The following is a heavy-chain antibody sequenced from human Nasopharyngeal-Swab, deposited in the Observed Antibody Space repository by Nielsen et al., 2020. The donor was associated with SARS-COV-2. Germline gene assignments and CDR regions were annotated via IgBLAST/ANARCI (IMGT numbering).Heavy chain of an antibody. CDR3: ARDVLVRGVIGHYYYYGMDV. CDR1: GFTFSSYG. Sequence: GGSLRLSCAASGFTFSSYGMHWVRQGPGKGLEWVSYISISSTTMYYADSVKGRFTISRDNAKNSLYLQMNSLRDEDTAVYYCARDVLVRGVIGHYYYYGMDVWGQGTTVTVSS. V-gene: IGHV3-48*02. D-gene: IGHD3-10*01. J-gene: IGHJ6*02. CDR2: ISISSTTM.